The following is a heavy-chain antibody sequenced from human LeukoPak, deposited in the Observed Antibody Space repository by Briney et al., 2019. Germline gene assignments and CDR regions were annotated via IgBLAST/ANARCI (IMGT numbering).Heavy chain of an antibody. CDR2: INPNSGGT. J-gene: IGHJ5*02. V-gene: IGHV1-2*02. CDR3: ARGVARGYSYGSYWNWFDP. CDR1: GYTFTGYY. D-gene: IGHD5-18*01. Sequence: ASVKVSCKASGYTFTGYYMHWVRQAPGQGLEWMGWINPNSGGTNYARKFQGRVTMTRDTSISTAYMELSRLRSDDTAVYYCARGVARGYSYGSYWNWFDPWGQGTLVTVSS.